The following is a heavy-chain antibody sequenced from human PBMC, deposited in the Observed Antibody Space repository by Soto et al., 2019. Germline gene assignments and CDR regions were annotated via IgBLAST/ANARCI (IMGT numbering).Heavy chain of an antibody. CDR2: INSDGSST. Sequence: GSLRLSCAASGFTFSSYWMHWVRQAPGKGLVWVSRINSDGSSTSYADSVKGRFTISRDNAKNTLYLQMNSLRVEDTAVYYCARDLGFMITFGGLAYWGQGTLVTVSS. D-gene: IGHD3-16*01. CDR1: GFTFSSYW. CDR3: ARDLGFMITFGGLAY. V-gene: IGHV3-74*01. J-gene: IGHJ4*02.